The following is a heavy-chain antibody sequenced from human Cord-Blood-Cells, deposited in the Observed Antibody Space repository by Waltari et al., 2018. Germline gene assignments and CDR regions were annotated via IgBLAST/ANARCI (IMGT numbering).Heavy chain of an antibody. J-gene: IGHJ4*02. CDR2: ISGSGGST. V-gene: IGHV3-23*01. CDR3: AKDRDGLFDY. D-gene: IGHD3-10*01. Sequence: EVQLLESGGGLVQPGGSLRPSCAASGFTCSSSAMSWVRQAPGKGLEWVSAISGSGGSTYYADSVKGRFTISRDNSKNTLYLQMNSLRAEDTAVYYCAKDRDGLFDYWGQGTLVTVSS. CDR1: GFTCSSSA.